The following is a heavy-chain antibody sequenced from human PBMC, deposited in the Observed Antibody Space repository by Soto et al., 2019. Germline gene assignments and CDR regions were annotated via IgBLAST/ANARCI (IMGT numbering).Heavy chain of an antibody. D-gene: IGHD3-10*01. CDR2: IYHSGST. J-gene: IGHJ4*02. V-gene: IGHV4-38-2*01. CDR3: ARGALGSSAYFDY. Sequence: KTSETLSLTCAVSGYSISRGFYWGWIRQPPGKRLEWIGNIYHSGSTYFNPSLKSRVNMSVDTSENQFSLKLSSVTATDTALYYCARGALGSSAYFDYWGPGILITVSS. CDR1: GYSISRGFY.